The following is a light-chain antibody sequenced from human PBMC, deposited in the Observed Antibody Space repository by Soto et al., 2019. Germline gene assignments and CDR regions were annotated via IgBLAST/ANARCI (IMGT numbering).Light chain of an antibody. CDR2: INGDGSH. CDR1: SDHSTYA. J-gene: IGLJ2*01. Sequence: QLVLTQSPSASASLGASVKLTCTLSSDHSTYAIAWHQQQPEKGPRYLMKINGDGSHSKGDGIPDRFSGSSSGAERYLTISSLQSEDEADYYCQTWGTGVVVFGGGTQLTVL. V-gene: IGLV4-69*01. CDR3: QTWGTGVVV.